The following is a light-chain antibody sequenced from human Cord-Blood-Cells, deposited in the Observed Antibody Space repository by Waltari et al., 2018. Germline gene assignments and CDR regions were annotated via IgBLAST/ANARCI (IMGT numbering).Light chain of an antibody. CDR3: QQYNNWPPFT. J-gene: IGKJ3*01. V-gene: IGKV3-15*01. Sequence: EIVMTQSPATLSVSPGERATLSCRASQSVSSNLAWYQQKPGQAPRLLIYGASTRATGIPARFSGSASGTEFTLTINSLQSEDFAVYYCQQYNNWPPFTFGPGTKVDIK. CDR2: GAS. CDR1: QSVSSN.